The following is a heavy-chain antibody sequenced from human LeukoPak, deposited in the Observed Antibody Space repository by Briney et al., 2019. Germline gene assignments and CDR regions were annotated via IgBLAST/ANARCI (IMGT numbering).Heavy chain of an antibody. J-gene: IGHJ4*02. Sequence: ASVKVSCKASGYTFTGYYMHWVRQAPGQGLDWMGWINPNSGGTNYAQKFQGRVTMTRDTSISTAYMELNRLRSDDTAVYYCARLRYGDEGNYFDYWGQGTLVTVSS. CDR3: ARLRYGDEGNYFDY. CDR2: INPNSGGT. CDR1: GYTFTGYY. D-gene: IGHD4-17*01. V-gene: IGHV1-2*02.